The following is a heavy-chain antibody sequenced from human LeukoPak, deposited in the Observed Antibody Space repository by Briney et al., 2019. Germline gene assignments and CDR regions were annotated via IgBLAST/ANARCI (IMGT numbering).Heavy chain of an antibody. CDR1: GYTFNDYY. D-gene: IGHD3-10*01. CDR2: INPKNGGT. V-gene: IGHV1-2*02. Sequence: ASVTVSCKASGYTFNDYYLHWVRQAPGQGLEWMGWINPKNGGTYYAEKFKGRVTMTRDTSITTAYMEVSRLISGDTAVYYCATDITALDYWGQGTLVTVSS. CDR3: ATDITALDY. J-gene: IGHJ4*02.